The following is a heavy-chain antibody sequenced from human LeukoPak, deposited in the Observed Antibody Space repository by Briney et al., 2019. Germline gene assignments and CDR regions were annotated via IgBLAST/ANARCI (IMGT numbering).Heavy chain of an antibody. V-gene: IGHV1-69*05. CDR2: IIPIFGTA. CDR3: ARDSRVRGVTFDY. CDR1: GGTFSSYA. Sequence: ASVKVSCKASGGTFSSYAISWVRQALGQGLEWMGGIIPIFGTANYAQKFQGRVTITTDESTSTTYMELSSLRSEDTAVYYCARDSRVRGVTFDYWGQGTLVTVSS. J-gene: IGHJ4*02. D-gene: IGHD3-10*01.